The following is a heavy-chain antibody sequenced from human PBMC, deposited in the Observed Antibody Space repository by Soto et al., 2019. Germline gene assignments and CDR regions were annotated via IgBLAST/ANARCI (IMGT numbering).Heavy chain of an antibody. CDR2: IHSDGST. D-gene: IGHD6-19*01. CDR1: GFTVSDS. J-gene: IGHJ4*02. V-gene: IGHV3-53*01. CDR3: ARDASGPFDY. Sequence: GGTLRLSCSVAGFTVSDSMSWVRQAPGKGLECVSFIHSDGSTHYTDSVRGRFTISRDNSKNTLYLQMDRLRVDDTAVYFCARDASGPFDYWGQGTLVTVSS.